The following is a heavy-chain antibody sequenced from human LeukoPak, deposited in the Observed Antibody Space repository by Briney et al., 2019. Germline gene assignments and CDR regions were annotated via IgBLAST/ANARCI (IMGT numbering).Heavy chain of an antibody. J-gene: IGHJ4*02. V-gene: IGHV1-2*02. D-gene: IGHD6-13*01. Sequence: ASVTVSCKTSGFRLSDYYFHWVRQAPGQGLEWMGWIRGDTGDTDSPQKFQGRVTMTRDTSINTAYMELSRLTFDDTAMYFCARARGNSCDYWGQGTLVTVSS. CDR1: GFRLSDYY. CDR3: ARARGNSCDY. CDR2: IRGDTGDT.